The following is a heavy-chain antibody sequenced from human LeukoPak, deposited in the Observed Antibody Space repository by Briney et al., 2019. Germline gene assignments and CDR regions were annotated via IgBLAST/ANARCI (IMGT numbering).Heavy chain of an antibody. CDR1: GFTFSIYT. CDR2: ISSSGGHI. Sequence: GGSLTLSCAASGFTFSIYTMNWVRQAPGKGLEWVSSISSSGGHIYYGDSVKGRFTVSRDNAKNSLYLQMNSLRVEDTAVYYCARPTYCSNTRCYPFDYWGQGTLVTASS. J-gene: IGHJ4*02. CDR3: ARPTYCSNTRCYPFDY. V-gene: IGHV3-21*06. D-gene: IGHD2-2*01.